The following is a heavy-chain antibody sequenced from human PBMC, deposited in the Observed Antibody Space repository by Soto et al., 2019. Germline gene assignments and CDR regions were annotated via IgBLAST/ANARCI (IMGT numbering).Heavy chain of an antibody. J-gene: IGHJ6*02. V-gene: IGHV3-21*01. D-gene: IGHD3-16*01. Sequence: EVQLVESGGGLVKPGGSLRLSCAASGFTFSSYSMNWVRQAPGKGLEWVSSISSSSSYIYYADSVKGRFTISRDNAKNSLYLPMNSLRAEDTAVYYCARRDDPFEGRWGDYYYGMDVWGQGTTVTVSS. CDR3: ARRDDPFEGRWGDYYYGMDV. CDR2: ISSSSSYI. CDR1: GFTFSSYS.